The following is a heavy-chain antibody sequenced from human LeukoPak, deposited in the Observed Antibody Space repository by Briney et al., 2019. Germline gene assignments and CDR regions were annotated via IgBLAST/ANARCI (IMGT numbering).Heavy chain of an antibody. J-gene: IGHJ5*02. D-gene: IGHD2-8*02. CDR3: ARATGWFDP. V-gene: IGHV1-18*01. Sequence: LQGRVTMTTDTSTSTVYMELRSLTSDDTAVYYCARATGWFDPWGQGTLVTVSS.